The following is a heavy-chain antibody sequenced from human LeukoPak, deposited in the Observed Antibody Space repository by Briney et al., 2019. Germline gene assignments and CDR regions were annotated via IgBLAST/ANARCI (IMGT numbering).Heavy chain of an antibody. D-gene: IGHD3-10*01. J-gene: IGHJ6*02. CDR1: GGSISGYY. CDR2: IYYLGGT. CDR3: ARRSYGSASPLRMDV. V-gene: IGHV4-59*08. Sequence: KASETLSLTCTVSGGSISGYYWTWIRQPPGKGLEWIGYIYYLGGTNYNPSLKSRVTISLDTSKNQFSLKLSSVTAADTAVYYCARRSYGSASPLRMDVWGQGTTVTVSS.